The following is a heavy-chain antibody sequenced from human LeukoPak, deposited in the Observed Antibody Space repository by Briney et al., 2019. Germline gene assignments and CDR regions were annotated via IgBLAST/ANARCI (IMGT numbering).Heavy chain of an antibody. CDR1: GFTFSSYW. D-gene: IGHD4-17*01. CDR3: ARGGYDYGDPNWFDP. V-gene: IGHV3-74*01. CDR2: INGDGSST. J-gene: IGHJ5*02. Sequence: GGSLRLSCAAFGFTFSSYWMHWVRQAPGKGLVWVSRINGDGSSTSYADSVKGRFTISRDNAKNTLYLQMNSLRAEDTAVYYCARGGYDYGDPNWFDPWGQGTLVTVSS.